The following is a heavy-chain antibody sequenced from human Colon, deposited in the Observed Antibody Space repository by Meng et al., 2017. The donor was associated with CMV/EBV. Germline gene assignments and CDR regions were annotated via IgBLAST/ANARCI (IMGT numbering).Heavy chain of an antibody. Sequence: ASVKVSCKASVYTFTSYSMHWLRQAPGQRLEWMGWSNAGNGNTKYSQEFKGRVTITRHTSASTAYMELSSLRSEDMAVYYCERDSDETYYDFWSGFSGSGGMDVWGQGTTVTVSS. V-gene: IGHV1-3*02. CDR2: SNAGNGNT. CDR3: ERDSDETYYDFWSGFSGSGGMDV. CDR1: VYTFTSYS. J-gene: IGHJ6*02. D-gene: IGHD3-3*01.